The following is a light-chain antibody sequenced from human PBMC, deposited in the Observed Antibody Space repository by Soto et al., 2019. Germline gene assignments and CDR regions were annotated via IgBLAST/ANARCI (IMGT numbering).Light chain of an antibody. CDR1: QTVTVNS. Sequence: EIVLTQSPGTLSLSPGEGATLSCRASQTVTVNSLAWYQQTPGQTPRLLIYAASTRATGIPDRFNGSGSGTDFVLTISRLEPEDFGMYYCQQYGDSPFTFGPGTKVDI. CDR3: QQYGDSPFT. J-gene: IGKJ3*01. CDR2: AAS. V-gene: IGKV3-20*01.